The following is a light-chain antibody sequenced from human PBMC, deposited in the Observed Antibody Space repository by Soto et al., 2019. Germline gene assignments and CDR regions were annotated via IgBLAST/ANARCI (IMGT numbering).Light chain of an antibody. CDR2: DAS. J-gene: IGKJ3*01. CDR1: QSVSSY. CDR3: QQRSNWQFT. V-gene: IGKV3-11*01. Sequence: EIVLTQSPATLSLSPGERATLSCRASQSVSSYLAWYQQKPGQAPRLLIYDASNRATGIPARFSGSGSGTDVTLNISSLEPEDFAVYYCQQRSNWQFTFGPGTKVDIK.